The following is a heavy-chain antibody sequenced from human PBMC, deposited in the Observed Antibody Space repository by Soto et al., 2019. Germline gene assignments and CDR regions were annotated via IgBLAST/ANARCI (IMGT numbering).Heavy chain of an antibody. V-gene: IGHV5-10-1*01. CDR1: GYSFTSYW. CDR3: ARPSFIWSGYPSNFDY. CDR2: IDPSDSYT. D-gene: IGHD3-3*01. J-gene: IGHJ4*02. Sequence: GESLKISCKGSGYSFTSYWISWVRQMPGKGLEWMGRIDPSDSYTNYSPSFQGHVTISADKSISTAYLQWSSLKASDTAMYYCARPSFIWSGYPSNFDYWGQGTLVTVSS.